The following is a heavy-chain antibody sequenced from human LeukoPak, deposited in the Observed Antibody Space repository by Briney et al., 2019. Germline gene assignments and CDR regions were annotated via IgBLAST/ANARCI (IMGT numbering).Heavy chain of an antibody. Sequence: NPGGSLRLSCAASGFTFSDYYVSWIRQAPGKGLEWVSYISSSSSYTNYADSVKGRFTISRDNAKNSLYLQMNSLRAEDTAVYYCARGGNWNDVPYFDLWGRGTLVTVSS. CDR1: GFTFSDYY. V-gene: IGHV3-11*05. J-gene: IGHJ2*01. CDR3: ARGGNWNDVPYFDL. D-gene: IGHD1-1*01. CDR2: ISSSSSYT.